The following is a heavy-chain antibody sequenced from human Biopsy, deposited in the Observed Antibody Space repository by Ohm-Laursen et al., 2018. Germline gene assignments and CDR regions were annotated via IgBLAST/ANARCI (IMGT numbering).Heavy chain of an antibody. J-gene: IGHJ6*02. Sequence: SLRLSCTASGFTFSSYSMNWVRQAPGKGLEWISYISETSSHIYDADSVKGRFTVARDNAKNSLYLQRNSLRAEDTAVYYCTRLAYYYYYGMDVWGQGTTVTVSS. D-gene: IGHD2-21*01. CDR1: GFTFSSYS. V-gene: IGHV3-21*01. CDR3: TRLAYYYYYGMDV. CDR2: ISETSSHI.